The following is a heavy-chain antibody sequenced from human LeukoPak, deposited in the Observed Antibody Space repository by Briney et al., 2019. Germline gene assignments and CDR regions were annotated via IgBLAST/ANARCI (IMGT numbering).Heavy chain of an antibody. CDR3: AKGVNYDFWSGYSGHRAFDI. J-gene: IGHJ3*02. CDR1: GFTFSSYA. D-gene: IGHD3-3*01. V-gene: IGHV3-23*01. Sequence: GGSLRLSCAASGFTFSSYAMSWVRQAPGKGLECVSAISGSGGSTYDADSVKGRFTISRDNSKNTLYLQMNSLRAEDTAVYYCAKGVNYDFWSGYSGHRAFDIWGQGTMVTVSS. CDR2: ISGSGGST.